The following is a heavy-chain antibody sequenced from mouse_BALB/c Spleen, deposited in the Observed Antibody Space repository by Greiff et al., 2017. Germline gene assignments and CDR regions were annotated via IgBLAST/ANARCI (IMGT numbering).Heavy chain of an antibody. CDR2: IDPENGDT. CDR3: NSGVYDYGVHGFAY. V-gene: IGHV14-4*02. D-gene: IGHD2-4*01. J-gene: IGHJ3*01. CDR1: GFNIKDYY. Sequence: VQLQQSGAELVRSGASVKLSCTASGFNIKDYYMHWVKQRPEQGLEWIGWIDPENGDTEYAPKFQGKATMTADTSSNTAYLQLSSLTSEDTAVYYCNSGVYDYGVHGFAYWGQGTLVTVSA.